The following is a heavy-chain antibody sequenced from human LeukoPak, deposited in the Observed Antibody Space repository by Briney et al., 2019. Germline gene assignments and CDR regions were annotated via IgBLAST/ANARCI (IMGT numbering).Heavy chain of an antibody. CDR3: AREAVAGRGLFDY. CDR2: ISIGSTYI. V-gene: IGHV3-21*04. D-gene: IGHD6-19*01. J-gene: IGHJ4*02. CDR1: GITFSRYS. Sequence: GGSLRLSCAASGITFSRYSMNWVRQAPGKGLEWVSSISIGSTYIYYADSVKGRFTISRDNAKNSLYLQMNSLRAEDTAVYYCAREAVAGRGLFDYWGQGTLVTVSS.